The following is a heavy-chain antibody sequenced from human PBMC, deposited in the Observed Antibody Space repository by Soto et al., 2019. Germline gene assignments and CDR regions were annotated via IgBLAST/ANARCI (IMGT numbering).Heavy chain of an antibody. CDR3: ARGDYRVLEF. Sequence: GESLKISCKDSGFSFASSWICWVRQMPGKGLEWMGVIYPGDSDTRYSPSFQGQVTISADKAISTACLQWSSLKASDTAMYYCARGDYRVLEFWGQGTLVTVSS. CDR2: IYPGDSDT. V-gene: IGHV5-51*01. D-gene: IGHD4-4*01. CDR1: GFSFASSW. J-gene: IGHJ4*02.